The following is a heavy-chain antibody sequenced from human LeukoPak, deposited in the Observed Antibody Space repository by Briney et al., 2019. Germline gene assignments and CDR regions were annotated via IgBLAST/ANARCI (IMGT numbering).Heavy chain of an antibody. CDR3: ARVACSSTSCTWYFDY. Sequence: NTGGSLRLSCAASGFTFSSYSMNWVRQAPGKGLEWVSSISSSSSYIYYADSVKGRFTISRDNAKNSLYLQMNSLRAEDTAVYYCARVACSSTSCTWYFDYWGQGTLVTVSS. CDR2: ISSSSSYI. D-gene: IGHD2-2*01. J-gene: IGHJ4*02. CDR1: GFTFSSYS. V-gene: IGHV3-21*01.